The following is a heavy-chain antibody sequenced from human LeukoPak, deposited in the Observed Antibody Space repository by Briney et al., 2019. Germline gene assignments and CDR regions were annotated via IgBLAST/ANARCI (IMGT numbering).Heavy chain of an antibody. CDR1: GFTFDYYA. CDR3: ARGDGYTDY. V-gene: IGHV3-49*03. D-gene: IGHD5-24*01. Sequence: GGSLRLSCTASGFTFDYYAMSWFRQAPGQGLEWVGFIRSKTHGGTTEYAASVKGRFTISRDDSKSIAYLQMNSLKTEDTAVYYCARGDGYTDYWGQGILVTVPS. J-gene: IGHJ4*02. CDR2: IRSKTHGGTT.